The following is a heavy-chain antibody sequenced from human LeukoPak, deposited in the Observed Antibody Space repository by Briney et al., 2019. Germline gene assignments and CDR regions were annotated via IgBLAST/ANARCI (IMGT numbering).Heavy chain of an antibody. CDR2: IKQDGSEK. J-gene: IGHJ4*02. Sequence: GGSLRLYCAASGFTFSIYWMSWVRQAPGKGLEWVANIKQDGSEKYYVDSVKGRFTISRDNAKNSLYLQMNSLRAEDTAVYYCARAPNDYGDYWGQGTLVTVSS. CDR1: GFTFSIYW. D-gene: IGHD2-8*01. CDR3: ARAPNDYGDY. V-gene: IGHV3-7*01.